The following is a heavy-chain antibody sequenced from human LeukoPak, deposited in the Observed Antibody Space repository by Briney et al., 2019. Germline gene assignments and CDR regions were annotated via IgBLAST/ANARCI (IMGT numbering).Heavy chain of an antibody. CDR1: GFTFSSYS. D-gene: IGHD1-7*01. J-gene: IGHJ4*02. CDR2: ISGSSSAI. V-gene: IGHV3-48*01. CDR3: ARRDWNSIYDY. Sequence: GGSLRLSCAASGFTFSSYSMNWVRQAPGKGLEWVSYISGSSSAIYYADSVKGRFIISRDNAKNSLYLQMNSLRVEDTAVYYCARRDWNSIYDYWGQGTLVTVSS.